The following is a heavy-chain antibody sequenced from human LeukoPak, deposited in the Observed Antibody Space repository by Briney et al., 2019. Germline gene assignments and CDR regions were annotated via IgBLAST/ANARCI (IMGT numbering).Heavy chain of an antibody. CDR1: GFTFSSYA. J-gene: IGHJ4*02. Sequence: GGSLRLSCAAPGFTFSSYAMSWVRQAPGKGLEWVSAISGSGGSTYYADSVKGRFTISRDNSKNTLYLQMNSLRAEDTAVYYCASIGAYCGGDCPHWGQGTLVTVSS. V-gene: IGHV3-23*01. D-gene: IGHD2-21*01. CDR3: ASIGAYCGGDCPH. CDR2: ISGSGGST.